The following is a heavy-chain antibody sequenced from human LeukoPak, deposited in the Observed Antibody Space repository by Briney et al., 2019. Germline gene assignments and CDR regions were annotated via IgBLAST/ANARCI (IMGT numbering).Heavy chain of an antibody. CDR3: AKGSGYYDSWFDP. Sequence: VASVKVSCKASGGTFSSYAISWVRQAPGQGLEWMGGIISIFGTANYAQKFQGRVRITTDEYTSTAYMELSSLRSEDTAVYYCAKGSGYYDSWFDPWGQGTLVTVSS. CDR1: GGTFSSYA. CDR2: IISIFGTA. J-gene: IGHJ5*02. V-gene: IGHV1-69*05. D-gene: IGHD3-22*01.